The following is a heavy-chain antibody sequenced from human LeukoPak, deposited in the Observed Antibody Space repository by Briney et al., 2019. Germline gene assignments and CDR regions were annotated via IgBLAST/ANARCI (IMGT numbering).Heavy chain of an antibody. CDR1: GGTFSSYA. J-gene: IGHJ4*02. CDR2: IIPIFGTA. CDR3: ARDGAVAGLFDY. V-gene: IGHV1-69*13. D-gene: IGHD6-19*01. Sequence: SVKVSCKASGGTFSSYAISWVRQAPGQGLEWMGGIIPIFGTANYAQKFQGRVTITADESTSTAYMELSSLRSEDTAVYYCARDGAVAGLFDYWGQGTLVTVSS.